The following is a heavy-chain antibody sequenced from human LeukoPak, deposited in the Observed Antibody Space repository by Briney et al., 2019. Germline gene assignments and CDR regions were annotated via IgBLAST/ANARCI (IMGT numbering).Heavy chain of an antibody. CDR1: GGSISSSIYY. CDR3: ARLQSITGTTR. Sequence: SETLSLTCTVSGGSISSSIYYWGWIRQPPGKGLEWIGSIYYSGSTYYNPSLKSRVTISVDTSKNQFSLKLSSVTAADTAVYYCARLQSITGTTRWGQGTVVTVSS. D-gene: IGHD1-7*01. J-gene: IGHJ4*02. V-gene: IGHV4-39*01. CDR2: IYYSGST.